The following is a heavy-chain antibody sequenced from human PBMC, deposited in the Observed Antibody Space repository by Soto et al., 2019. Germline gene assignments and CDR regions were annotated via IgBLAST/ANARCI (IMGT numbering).Heavy chain of an antibody. Sequence: GASVKVSCKSSGYTFINYYVHWVRQAPGQGLEWMGMINPSGGRTTYPQKFQGRVTMTRDTSTGTVYVELSSLRSDDTAVFYCAREKASTSLLTHYYYAMDVWGQGTTVTVSS. CDR3: AREKASTSLLTHYYYAMDV. V-gene: IGHV1-46*01. CDR1: GYTFINYY. CDR2: INPSGGRT. J-gene: IGHJ6*02.